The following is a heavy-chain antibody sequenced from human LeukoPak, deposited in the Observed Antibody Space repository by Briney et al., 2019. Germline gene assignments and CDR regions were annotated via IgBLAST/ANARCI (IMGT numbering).Heavy chain of an antibody. CDR3: AKNSGMGGGAFDI. V-gene: IGHV3-23*01. J-gene: IGHJ3*02. D-gene: IGHD1-26*01. Sequence: GGSLRLSCAASGFTFSIYAMSWVRQARGGGREWVSAISGSGSNTYYAHSVKGRFTISRDNSKNTLYLQMNSLRAEDTAVYYGAKNSGMGGGAFDIWGQGTMVTVSS. CDR2: ISGSGSNT. CDR1: GFTFSIYA.